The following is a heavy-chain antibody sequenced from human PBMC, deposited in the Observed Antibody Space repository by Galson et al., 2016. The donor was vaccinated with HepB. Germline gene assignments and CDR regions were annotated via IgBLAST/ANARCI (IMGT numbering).Heavy chain of an antibody. J-gene: IGHJ5*01. CDR3: ARDNCINAICYTGWFDS. V-gene: IGHV3-21*01. CDR1: GFTFSTYN. Sequence: SLRLSCAASGFTFSTYNMNWVRQAPGKGLEWVSSISYNIYYADSVRGRFTISRDNAKNSLFLQMNSLRVEDTAVYYCARDNCINAICYTGWFDSRGQGTLVTVSA. D-gene: IGHD2-8*01. CDR2: ISYNI.